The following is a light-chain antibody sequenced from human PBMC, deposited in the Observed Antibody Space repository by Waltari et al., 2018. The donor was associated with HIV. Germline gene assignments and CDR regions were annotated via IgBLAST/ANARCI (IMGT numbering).Light chain of an antibody. CDR3: QQYNTSSPWT. J-gene: IGKJ1*01. CDR2: KAS. V-gene: IGKV1-5*03. Sequence: DIQMTQSPSALSASVGDRITITCRASQSISTWLAWYQQKPGKAPKNLVYKASSLESGVPPRFSGSGYGTEFTLTINNLQPDDFATYYCQQYNTSSPWTFGQGTKVDI. CDR1: QSISTW.